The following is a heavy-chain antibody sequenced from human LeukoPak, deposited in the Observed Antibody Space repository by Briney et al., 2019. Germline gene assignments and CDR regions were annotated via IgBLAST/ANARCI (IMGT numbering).Heavy chain of an antibody. CDR1: GFTFSDHF. J-gene: IGHJ4*02. Sequence: GGSLRLSCAASGFTFSDHFMTWIRQAPGKGLEWVSYTSNSGSLVYYADSVKGRFTISRDNAKNSLYLQMSSLRAEDTAVYYCAGGAKSTFDYWGQGTLVTVSS. D-gene: IGHD4-17*01. CDR2: TSNSGSLV. V-gene: IGHV3-11*01. CDR3: AGGAKSTFDY.